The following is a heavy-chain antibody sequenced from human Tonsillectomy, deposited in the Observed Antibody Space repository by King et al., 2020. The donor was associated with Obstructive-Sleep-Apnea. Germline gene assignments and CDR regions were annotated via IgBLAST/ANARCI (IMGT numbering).Heavy chain of an antibody. CDR3: ARDLAGCCGRYWSFDY. CDR2: ISSSSSTI. D-gene: IGHD1-26*01. V-gene: IGHV3-48*01. CDR1: GFTFSSYS. Sequence: VQLVESGGGLVQPGGSLRLSCAASGFTFSSYSMNWVRQAPGKGLEWVSYISSSSSTIYYADSVKGRFTISRDNAKNSLYLQMNSLRAEDTAVYYCARDLAGCCGRYWSFDYWGQGTLVTVSS. J-gene: IGHJ4*02.